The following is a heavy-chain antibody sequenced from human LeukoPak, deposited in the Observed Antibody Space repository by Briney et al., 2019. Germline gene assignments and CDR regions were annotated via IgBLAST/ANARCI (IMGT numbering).Heavy chain of an antibody. CDR1: GFTFSTYA. D-gene: IGHD3-3*01. Sequence: GGSLRLSCAASGFTFSTYAMYWVRQAPGKGLEWVSAIRGSGDSTYYADSVKGRFIISRDNSKNTLYLQMNSLRAEDTAAYYCAKAPGHDFWSGHFHFDYWGQGTTVTVSS. J-gene: IGHJ4*03. CDR3: AKAPGHDFWSGHFHFDY. CDR2: IRGSGDST. V-gene: IGHV3-23*01.